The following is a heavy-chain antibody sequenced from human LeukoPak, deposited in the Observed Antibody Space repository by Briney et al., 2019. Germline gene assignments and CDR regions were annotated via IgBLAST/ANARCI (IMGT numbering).Heavy chain of an antibody. CDR1: RGSISGYY. V-gene: IGHV4-59*01. D-gene: IGHD6-19*01. Sequence: MASETLSLTCTVPRGSISGYYWSWIRQPPGKGLEWIGYIYYSGSTNYNPSLKSRVTISIDTSKKQFSLKLSSVTAADTAVYYCAREGGIAVAGMVDWGQGTLVTVSS. J-gene: IGHJ4*02. CDR2: IYYSGST. CDR3: AREGGIAVAGMVD.